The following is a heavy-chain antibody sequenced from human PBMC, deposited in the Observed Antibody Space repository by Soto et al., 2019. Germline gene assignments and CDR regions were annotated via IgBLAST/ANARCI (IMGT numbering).Heavy chain of an antibody. CDR3: ARQKSSSSCGLEYYFDY. J-gene: IGHJ4*02. CDR2: IDPSDSYT. Sequence: GESLKISCKGSGYSFTSYWISWVRQMPGKGLEWMGRIDPSDSYTNYSPSFQGHVTISADKSISTAYLQWSSLKASDTAMYYCARQKSSSSCGLEYYFDYWGQGTLVTVSS. D-gene: IGHD6-6*01. CDR1: GYSFTSYW. V-gene: IGHV5-10-1*01.